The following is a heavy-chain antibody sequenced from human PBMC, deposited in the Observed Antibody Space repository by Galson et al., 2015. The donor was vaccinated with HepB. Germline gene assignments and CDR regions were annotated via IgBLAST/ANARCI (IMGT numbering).Heavy chain of an antibody. V-gene: IGHV1-69*01. CDR3: ARGITGIAAAGPQTDYYYGMDV. J-gene: IGHJ6*02. Sequence: SCKASGGTFSSYAISWVRQAPGQGLEWMGGIIPIFGTANYAQKFQGRVTITADESTSTAYMELSSLRSEDTAVYYCARGITGIAAAGPQTDYYYGMDVWGQGTTVTVSS. D-gene: IGHD6-13*01. CDR2: IIPIFGTA. CDR1: GGTFSSYA.